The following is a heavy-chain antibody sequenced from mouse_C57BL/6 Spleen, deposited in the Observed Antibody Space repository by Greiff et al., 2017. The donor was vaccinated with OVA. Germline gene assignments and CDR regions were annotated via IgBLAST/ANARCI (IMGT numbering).Heavy chain of an antibody. CDR3: ARRGDYYGSSFYAMDY. CDR2: IYPGDGDT. D-gene: IGHD1-1*01. V-gene: IGHV1-80*01. J-gene: IGHJ4*01. Sequence: QVQLKESGAELVKPGASVKISCKASGYAFSSYWMNWVKQRPGKGLEWIGQIYPGDGDTNYNGKFKGKATLTADKSSSTAYMQLSSLTSEDSAVYFCARRGDYYGSSFYAMDYWGQGTSVTVSS. CDR1: GYAFSSYW.